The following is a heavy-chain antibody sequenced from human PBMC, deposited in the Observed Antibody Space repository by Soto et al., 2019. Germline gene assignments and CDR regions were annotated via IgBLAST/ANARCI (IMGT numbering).Heavy chain of an antibody. Sequence: ASVKVSCKASGYTFTNYGISWVRQAPGQGLEWMGWISGYNGNTKYAQKFQGRVTMTTDTPTNTAYMELRSLRSDDTVVYYCARDREYYYDSSGNYYYHYGMDVWGQGTTVTVSS. J-gene: IGHJ6*02. V-gene: IGHV1-18*04. D-gene: IGHD3-22*01. CDR3: ARDREYYYDSSGNYYYHYGMDV. CDR2: ISGYNGNT. CDR1: GYTFTNYG.